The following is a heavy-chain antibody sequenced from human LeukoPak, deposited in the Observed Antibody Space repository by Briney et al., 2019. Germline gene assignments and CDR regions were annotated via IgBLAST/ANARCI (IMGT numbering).Heavy chain of an antibody. CDR2: ISYDGSNK. Sequence: GGSLRLSCAASGFTFNKYGMHWVRQAPGKGLEWVAVISYDGSNKYYADSVKGRFTISRDNSKNTLYLQMNSLRAEDTAVYYCARDLHWGASDYWGQGTLVTVSS. V-gene: IGHV3-30*19. CDR3: ARDLHWGASDY. J-gene: IGHJ4*02. CDR1: GFTFNKYG. D-gene: IGHD1-26*01.